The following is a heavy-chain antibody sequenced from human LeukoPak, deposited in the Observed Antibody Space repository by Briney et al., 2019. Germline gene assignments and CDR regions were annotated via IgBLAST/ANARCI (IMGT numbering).Heavy chain of an antibody. Sequence: PGGSLRLSCAASGFTFSNVAMSWVRQAPGKRLEWVSTIGVSGGSTYYADSVKGRFTISRDNSKNTLYLQMNSLRAEDTAVYYCAKGRHHSGYVNDIWGQGTMVTVSS. V-gene: IGHV3-23*01. J-gene: IGHJ3*02. D-gene: IGHD5-12*01. CDR3: AKGRHHSGYVNDI. CDR2: IGVSGGST. CDR1: GFTFSNVA.